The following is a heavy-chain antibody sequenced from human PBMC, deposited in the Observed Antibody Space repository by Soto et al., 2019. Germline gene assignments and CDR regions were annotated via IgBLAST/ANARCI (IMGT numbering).Heavy chain of an antibody. CDR3: AFQPLGYSCGTYYYFDY. Sequence: HPGGSLRLSCAASGFTFSSYGMHWVRQAPGKGLEWVAVIWYDGSNKDYADSVKGRFTISRDNSKNMLYLQMNSLRAEDTAVYYWAFQPLGYSCGTYYYFDYWGHGTLVTVSS. J-gene: IGHJ4*01. D-gene: IGHD5-18*01. V-gene: IGHV3-33*01. CDR1: GFTFSSYG. CDR2: IWYDGSNK.